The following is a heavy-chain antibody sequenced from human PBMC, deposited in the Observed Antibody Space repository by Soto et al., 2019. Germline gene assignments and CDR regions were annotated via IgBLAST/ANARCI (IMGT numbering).Heavy chain of an antibody. CDR2: ISAYNGNT. V-gene: IGHV1-18*01. CDR3: ACDWCGYNGGYCDY. CDR1: GYTFTSYG. Sequence: ASVKVSCKASGYTFTSYGISWVRQAPGQGLEWMGWISAYNGNTNYAQKLQGRVTMTTDTSTSTAYMELRSLRSDDTAVYYCACDWCGYNGGYCDYWGQGTLVPVSS. J-gene: IGHJ4*02. D-gene: IGHD5-12*01.